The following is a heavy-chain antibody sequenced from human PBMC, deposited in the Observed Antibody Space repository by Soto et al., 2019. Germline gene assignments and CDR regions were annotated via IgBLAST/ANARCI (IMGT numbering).Heavy chain of an antibody. CDR3: ARETLNPYYDFWSGYWRFDY. J-gene: IGHJ4*02. CDR1: GYTFTSYY. Sequence: ASVKVSCKASGYTFTSYYMHCVRQAPGQGLEWMGIINPSGGSTSYAQKFQGRVTMTRDTSTSTVYMELSRLRSEDTAVYYCARETLNPYYDFWSGYWRFDYWGQGTLVTVSS. D-gene: IGHD3-3*01. CDR2: INPSGGST. V-gene: IGHV1-46*03.